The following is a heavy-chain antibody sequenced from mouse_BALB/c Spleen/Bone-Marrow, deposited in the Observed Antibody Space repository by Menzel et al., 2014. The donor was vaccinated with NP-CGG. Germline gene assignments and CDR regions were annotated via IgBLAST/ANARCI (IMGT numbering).Heavy chain of an antibody. D-gene: IGHD1-1*01. CDR2: IYSGGST. Sequence: EVKLVESGGGLVKPGGSLKLSCAASGFTFSTYAMSWVRQTPEKRLEWVASIYSGGSTYYPDSVKGRFTISRDNARNILYLQMNSLRSEDTAMYYCARRYYGYWYVDVWGAGTTVTVSS. V-gene: IGHV5-6-5*01. CDR3: ARRYYGYWYVDV. J-gene: IGHJ1*01. CDR1: GFTFSTYA.